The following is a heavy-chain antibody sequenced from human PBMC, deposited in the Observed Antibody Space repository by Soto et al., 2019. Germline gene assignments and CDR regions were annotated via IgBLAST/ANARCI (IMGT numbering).Heavy chain of an antibody. D-gene: IGHD1-26*01. Sequence: HPGGSLRLSCAASGFTVSSEYMSWVRQAPGKGLEWVSVIYSGGNTYYADSVKGRFTISRDTSKNTLHLQMNSLRAEGTAVYYCARASGSRLFDYWGQGALVTV. CDR1: GFTVSSEY. CDR3: ARASGSRLFDY. J-gene: IGHJ4*02. CDR2: IYSGGNT. V-gene: IGHV3-53*01.